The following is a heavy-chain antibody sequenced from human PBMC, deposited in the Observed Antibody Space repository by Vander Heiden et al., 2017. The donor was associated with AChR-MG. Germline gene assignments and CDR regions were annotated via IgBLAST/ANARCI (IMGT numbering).Heavy chain of an antibody. D-gene: IGHD3-22*01. CDR1: GFTFSSYG. J-gene: IGHJ4*02. Sequence: QVQLVESGGGVVQPGRSLRLSCAASGFTFSSYGMHWVRQAPGKGLEWVAVISYDGSNKYYADSVKGRFTISRDNSKNTLYLQMNSLRAEDTAVYYCAKHPRSSGYYDYWGQGTLVTVSS. V-gene: IGHV3-30*18. CDR3: AKHPRSSGYYDY. CDR2: ISYDGSNK.